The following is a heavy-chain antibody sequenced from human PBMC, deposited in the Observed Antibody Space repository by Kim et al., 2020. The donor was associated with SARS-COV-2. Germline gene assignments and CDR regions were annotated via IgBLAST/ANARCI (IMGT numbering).Heavy chain of an antibody. J-gene: IGHJ6*02. CDR1: GYSFTSYW. CDR3: ARHKFGGFGERRPYYYGMDV. Sequence: GESLKISCKGSGYSFTSYWIGWVRQMPGKGLEWMGIIYPGDSDTRYSPSFQGQVTISADKSISTAYLQWSSLKASDTAMYYCARHKFGGFGERRPYYYGMDVWGQGTTVTVSS. V-gene: IGHV5-51*01. CDR2: IYPGDSDT. D-gene: IGHD3-10*01.